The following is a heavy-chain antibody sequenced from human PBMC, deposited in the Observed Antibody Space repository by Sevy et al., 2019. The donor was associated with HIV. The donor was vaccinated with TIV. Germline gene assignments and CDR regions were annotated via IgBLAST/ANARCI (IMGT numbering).Heavy chain of an antibody. V-gene: IGHV3-53*01. D-gene: IGHD5-12*01. CDR1: GFTVSNNY. Sequence: GGSLRLSCAASGFTVSNNYISWVHQAPGKGLEWVSALYAGGNTYYADSVKGRFTISRDNSKNTVYLEINSLRAEDTAVYYCARETVSGYNLWGQGTLVTVSS. CDR3: ARETVSGYNL. J-gene: IGHJ4*02. CDR2: LYAGGNT.